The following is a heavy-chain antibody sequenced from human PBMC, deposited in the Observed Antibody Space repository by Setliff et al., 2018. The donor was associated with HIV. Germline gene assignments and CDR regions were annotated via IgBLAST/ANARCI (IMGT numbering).Heavy chain of an antibody. CDR2: IYYSGST. Sequence: PSETLSLTCAVYGGSFNGYYWSWIRQPPGKGLEWIGSIYYSGSTSYNPSLRSRVTISADTSKNQFSLELGSVTAADTAVYYCARLIPASVYFDYWGQGTLVTVSS. V-gene: IGHV4-34*01. CDR3: ARLIPASVYFDY. CDR1: GGSFNGYY. D-gene: IGHD2-2*01. J-gene: IGHJ4*02.